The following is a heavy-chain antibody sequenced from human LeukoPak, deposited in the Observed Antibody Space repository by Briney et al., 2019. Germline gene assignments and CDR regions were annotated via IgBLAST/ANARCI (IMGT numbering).Heavy chain of an antibody. CDR3: ARSARAAAGTLPSYYYGMDV. D-gene: IGHD6-13*01. V-gene: IGHV4-39*01. CDR1: GGSISSSSYY. CDR2: IYYSGST. Sequence: PSETLSLTCTVSGGSISSSSYYWGWIRQPPGKGLEWIGSIYYSGSTYYNPSLKSRVTISVDMSKNQFSLKLSSVTAADTAVYYCARSARAAAGTLPSYYYGMDVWGQGTTVTVSS. J-gene: IGHJ6*02.